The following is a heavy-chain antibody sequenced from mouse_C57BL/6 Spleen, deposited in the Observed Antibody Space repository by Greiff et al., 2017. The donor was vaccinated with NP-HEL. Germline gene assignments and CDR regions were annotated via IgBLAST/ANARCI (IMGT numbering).Heavy chain of an antibody. CDR1: GHTFTSYW. CDR3: ARLARAMDY. CDR2: IDPSDSYT. Sequence: QVQLQQPGAELVRPGTSVKLSCKASGHTFTSYWMHWVKQRPGQGLEWIGVIDPSDSYTNYNQKFKGKATLTVDTSSSTAYMQLSSLTSEDSAVYYCARLARAMDYWGQGTSVTVSS. V-gene: IGHV1-59*01. J-gene: IGHJ4*01.